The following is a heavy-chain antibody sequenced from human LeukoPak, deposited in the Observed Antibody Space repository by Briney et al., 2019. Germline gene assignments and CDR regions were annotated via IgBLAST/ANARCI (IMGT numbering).Heavy chain of an antibody. J-gene: IGHJ3*01. CDR3: GKDPNGDYIGASHF. CDR1: GLAFRNYA. D-gene: IGHD4-17*01. V-gene: IGHV3-23*01. CDR2: IRGSGGDI. Sequence: GGSLRLSCVASGLAFRNYAMTWVRQAPGKGLEWVSVIRGSGGDIRYADSVKGRFTISRDNSVNTLYLQMNSLRAEDTAVYYCGKDPNGDYIGASHFWGQGTMVTVSS.